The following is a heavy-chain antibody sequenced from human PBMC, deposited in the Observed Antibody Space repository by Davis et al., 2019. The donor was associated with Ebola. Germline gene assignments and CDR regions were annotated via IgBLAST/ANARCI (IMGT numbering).Heavy chain of an antibody. V-gene: IGHV5-51*01. CDR3: ARSGITGTIRGMTYYYYYGMDV. J-gene: IGHJ6*02. CDR1: GYSFTSYW. CDR2: IYPGDSDT. D-gene: IGHD1-7*01. Sequence: GESLKISCKGSGYSFTSYWIGWVRQMPGKGLEWMGIIYPGDSDTRYSPSFQGQVTISADKSISTAYLQWSSLKASDTAMYYCARSGITGTIRGMTYYYYYGMDVWGQGTTVTVSS.